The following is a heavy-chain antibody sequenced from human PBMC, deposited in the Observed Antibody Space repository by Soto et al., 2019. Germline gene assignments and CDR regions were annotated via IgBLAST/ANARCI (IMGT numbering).Heavy chain of an antibody. CDR3: ARGRGYCSGGSCYPESFYYYYGMDV. J-gene: IGHJ6*02. CDR1: GGSFSGYY. V-gene: IGHV4-34*01. D-gene: IGHD2-15*01. Sequence: PSETLSLTCAVYGGSFSGYYWSWIRQPPGKGLEWIGEINHSGSTNYNPSLKGRVTISVDTSKNQFSLKLSSVTAADTAVYYCARGRGYCSGGSCYPESFYYYYGMDVWGQGTTVTVSS. CDR2: INHSGST.